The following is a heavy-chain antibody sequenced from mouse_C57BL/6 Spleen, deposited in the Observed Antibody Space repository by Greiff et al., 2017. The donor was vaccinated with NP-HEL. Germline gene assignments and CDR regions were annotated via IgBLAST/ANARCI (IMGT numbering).Heavy chain of an antibody. CDR1: GYTFTSYW. D-gene: IGHD4-1*01. V-gene: IGHV1-55*01. Sequence: VQLQQPGAELVKPGASVKMSCKASGYTFTSYWITWVKQRPGQGLEWIGDIYPGSGSTNYNEEFKSKATLTVDTSSSTAYMQLSSLTSEYSAVYYCAAHWGRDWFPYWGQGTLVTVSA. CDR2: IYPGSGST. CDR3: AAHWGRDWFPY. J-gene: IGHJ3*01.